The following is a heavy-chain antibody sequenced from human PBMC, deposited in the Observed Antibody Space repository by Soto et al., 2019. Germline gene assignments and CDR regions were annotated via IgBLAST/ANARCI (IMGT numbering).Heavy chain of an antibody. CDR2: INHSGST. CDR1: GGSFSGYY. D-gene: IGHD1-7*01. J-gene: IGHJ6*02. V-gene: IGHV4-34*01. CDR3: ARVGLELRVVLYYYYGMDV. Sequence: SETLSLTCAVYGGSFSGYYWSWIRQPPGKGLEWIGEINHSGSTNYNPSLKSRVTISVDTSKNQFSLKLSSVTAADTAVYYCARVGLELRVVLYYYYGMDVWGQGTTVTVSS.